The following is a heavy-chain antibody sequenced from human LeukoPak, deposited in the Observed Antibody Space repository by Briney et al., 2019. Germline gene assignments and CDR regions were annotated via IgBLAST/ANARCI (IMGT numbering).Heavy chain of an antibody. V-gene: IGHV3-11*01. CDR3: ARGLTGRYILTGYYNDY. D-gene: IGHD3-9*01. CDR1: GFTFRDYY. Sequence: GGSLRLSCAASGFTFRDYYMSWMRAAPGKGLEWVSYISSSGTSIYYADSVKGRFTLSRDNAKNSLYLQMNSLRAEDTAVYYCARGLTGRYILTGYYNDYWGQGTLVTVSS. CDR2: ISSSGTSI. J-gene: IGHJ4*02.